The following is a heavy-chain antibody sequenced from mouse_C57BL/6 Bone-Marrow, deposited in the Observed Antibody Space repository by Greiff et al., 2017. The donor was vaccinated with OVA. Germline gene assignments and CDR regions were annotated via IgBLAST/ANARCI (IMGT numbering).Heavy chain of an antibody. D-gene: IGHD2-4*01. CDR3: ARIYYDYLDY. J-gene: IGHJ2*01. V-gene: IGHV1-63*01. CDR1: GYTFTNYW. CDR2: IYPGGGYT. Sequence: VQLQQSGAELVRPGTSVKMSCKASGYTFTNYWIGWAKQRPGHGLEWIGDIYPGGGYTNYNEKFKGKATLTADKSSSTAYMQFRSLTSEDSAIYYCARIYYDYLDYWGQGTTLTVSS.